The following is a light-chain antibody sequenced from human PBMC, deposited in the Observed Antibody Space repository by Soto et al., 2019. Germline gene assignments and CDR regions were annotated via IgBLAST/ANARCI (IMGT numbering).Light chain of an antibody. Sequence: QSVLTQPPSVSEAPRQRVTISCSGSSSNIGNNAVNWYQQLPGQAPKIVIYYDDLLTSGVSDRFSGSKSGTSASLAISALQSDDEAGYYCAAWDDSLNAYVFGPGTKVTVL. CDR2: YDD. CDR1: SSNIGNNA. CDR3: AAWDDSLNAYV. V-gene: IGLV1-36*01. J-gene: IGLJ1*01.